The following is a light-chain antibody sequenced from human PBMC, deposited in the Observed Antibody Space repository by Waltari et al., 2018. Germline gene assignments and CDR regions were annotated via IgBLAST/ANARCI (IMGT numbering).Light chain of an antibody. J-gene: IGLJ1*01. Sequence: QSALTPPRSVSGPPGQSVTLSCPGTSRDVGDYNYVYWYQHHPGKTPKVMIFYVTKRPSGVPDRFSGSKSGNTASLTISGLQAEDEADYFCCSYAGSSLFVFGTGTKVTVL. V-gene: IGLV2-11*01. CDR1: SRDVGDYNY. CDR2: YVT. CDR3: CSYAGSSLFV.